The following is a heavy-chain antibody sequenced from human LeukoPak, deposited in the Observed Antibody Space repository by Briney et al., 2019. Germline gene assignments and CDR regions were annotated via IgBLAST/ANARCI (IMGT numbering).Heavy chain of an antibody. Sequence: ASVKVSCKASGYTFTSYDINWVRQAPGQGLEWMGWISAYNGNTNYAQKLQGRVTMTTDTSTSTAYMELRSLRSDDTAVYYCARGGIVGAAFEYYYGMDVWGQGTTVTVSS. J-gene: IGHJ6*02. CDR3: ARGGIVGAAFEYYYGMDV. V-gene: IGHV1-18*01. CDR1: GYTFTSYD. CDR2: ISAYNGNT. D-gene: IGHD1-26*01.